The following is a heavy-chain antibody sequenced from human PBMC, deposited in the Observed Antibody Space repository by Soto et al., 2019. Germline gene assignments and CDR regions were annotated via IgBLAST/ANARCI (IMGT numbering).Heavy chain of an antibody. CDR1: GGSFSGYY. D-gene: IGHD3-22*01. Sequence: SETLSLTCAVYGGSFSGYYWSWIRQPPGKGLEWIGEINHSGSTNYDPSLKSRVTISVDTSKNQFSLKLSSVTAADTAVYYCARIYDSSGYYFDPWGQGTLVTVSS. J-gene: IGHJ5*02. CDR3: ARIYDSSGYYFDP. V-gene: IGHV4-34*01. CDR2: INHSGST.